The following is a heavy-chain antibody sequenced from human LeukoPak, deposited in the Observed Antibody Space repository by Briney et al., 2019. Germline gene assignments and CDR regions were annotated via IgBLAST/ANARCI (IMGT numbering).Heavy chain of an antibody. J-gene: IGHJ4*02. D-gene: IGHD6-19*01. Sequence: SETLSLTCTVSGGSISSYYWSWIRQPPVKGLEWIGYIYYSGSTNYNPSLKSRVTISVDTSKNQFSLKLSSVTAADTAVYYCASYSSGWYYFDYWGQGTLVTVSS. CDR3: ASYSSGWYYFDY. V-gene: IGHV4-59*01. CDR2: IYYSGST. CDR1: GGSISSYY.